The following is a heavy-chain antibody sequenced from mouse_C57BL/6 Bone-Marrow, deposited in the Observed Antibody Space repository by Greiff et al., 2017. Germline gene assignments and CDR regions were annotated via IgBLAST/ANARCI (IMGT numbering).Heavy chain of an antibody. Sequence: LQQSGAELVRSGFSVKLSCKDSYFAFMASAMNWVKKRLGHGLEWIGSFTMYSDASEYSEYFKGKATLTANTSSSTAYMELSSLTSEDSAVYYSVYYGSSFAYWGQETLVTVSA. D-gene: IGHD1-1*01. CDR1: YFAFMASA. CDR2: FTMYSDAS. V-gene: IGHV1-49*01. CDR3: VYYGSSFAY. J-gene: IGHJ3*01.